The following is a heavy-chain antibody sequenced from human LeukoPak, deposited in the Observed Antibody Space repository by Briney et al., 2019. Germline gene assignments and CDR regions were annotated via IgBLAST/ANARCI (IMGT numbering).Heavy chain of an antibody. CDR3: ARGQGNFADSSGAQFGMDV. Sequence: VSVKVSCKASGYTFTTYGFNWVRQAPGQGLEWMGWITNYNSNTNYAQKFQGRVTMTTDTSTSTAYIELRSLRSDDTAVYYCARGQGNFADSSGAQFGMDVWGQGTTVTVSS. J-gene: IGHJ6*02. CDR2: ITNYNSNT. CDR1: GYTFTTYG. V-gene: IGHV1-18*01. D-gene: IGHD2-15*01.